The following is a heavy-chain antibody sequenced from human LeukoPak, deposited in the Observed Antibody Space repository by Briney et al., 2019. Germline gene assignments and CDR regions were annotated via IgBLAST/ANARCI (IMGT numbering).Heavy chain of an antibody. V-gene: IGHV1-8*03. D-gene: IGHD3-22*01. CDR2: MNPNSGNT. J-gene: IGHJ5*02. CDR1: GGTFTSYD. Sequence: EASVKVSCKASGGTFTSYDINWVRQATGQGLEWMGWMNPNSGNTGYAQKFQGRVTITRNTSISTAYMELSSLRSDDTAVYYCARGGVYYDRKNWFDPWGQGTLVTVSS. CDR3: ARGGVYYDRKNWFDP.